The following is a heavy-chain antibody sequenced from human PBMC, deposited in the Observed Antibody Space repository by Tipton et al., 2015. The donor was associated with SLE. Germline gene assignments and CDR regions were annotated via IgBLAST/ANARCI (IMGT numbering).Heavy chain of an antibody. CDR3: ARQKTAVEITFDS. CDR1: GDAITNNNFY. V-gene: IGHV4-39*01. J-gene: IGHJ4*02. CDR2: IFHLGMT. Sequence: TLSLTCTVSGDAITNNNFYWDWVRQPPGKGLEWIGSIFHLGMTYYNPSLESRVTLSVDTSKNQFPLKLTSVTAADTAVYYCARQKTAVEITFDSWGQGALVTVSS. D-gene: IGHD2-21*02.